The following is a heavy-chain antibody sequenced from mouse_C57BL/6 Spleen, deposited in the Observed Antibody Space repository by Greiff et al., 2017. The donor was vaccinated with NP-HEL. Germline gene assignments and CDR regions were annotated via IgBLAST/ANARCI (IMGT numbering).Heavy chain of an antibody. CDR3: ARDWGGWFAY. V-gene: IGHV1-52*01. J-gene: IGHJ3*01. CDR1: GYTFTSYW. CDR2: IDPSDSET. Sequence: QVHVKQPGAELVRPGSSVKLSCKASGYTFTSYWMHWVKQRPIQGLEWIGNIDPSDSETHYNQKFKDKATLTVDKSSSTAYMQLSSLTSEDSAVYYCARDWGGWFAYWGQGTLVTVSA. D-gene: IGHD4-1*01.